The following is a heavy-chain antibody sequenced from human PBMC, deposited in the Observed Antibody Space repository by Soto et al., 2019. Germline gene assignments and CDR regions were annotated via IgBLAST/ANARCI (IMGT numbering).Heavy chain of an antibody. CDR3: AKGNGAAGGRGAYCHS. V-gene: IGHV3-23*01. J-gene: IGHJ4*02. CDR2: ITSSGGNT. D-gene: IGHD6-13*01. CDR1: GFTFRSYA. Sequence: QLLESGGGLVQPGGSLRLSCATSGFTFRSYAMSWVRQAPGKGLEWVSTITSSGGNTFYAGSVKGQFTISRDNSKSTVSLQINSLKPEDTAIYYCAKGNGAAGGRGAYCHSWGQGTLVTVSS.